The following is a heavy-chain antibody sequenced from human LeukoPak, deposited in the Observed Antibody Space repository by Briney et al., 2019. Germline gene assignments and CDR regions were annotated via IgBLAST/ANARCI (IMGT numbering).Heavy chain of an antibody. CDR3: ARGAFWSFGI. Sequence: PGSSLRLSCAASGFTFSSYAMHWVRQAPGKGLEWVAVISYDGSNKYYADSVKGRFTISRDNSKNTLYLQMNSLRAEDTAVYYCARGAFWSFGIWGQGTMVTVSS. CDR1: GFTFSSYA. CDR2: ISYDGSNK. J-gene: IGHJ3*02. D-gene: IGHD3-3*02. V-gene: IGHV3-30-3*01.